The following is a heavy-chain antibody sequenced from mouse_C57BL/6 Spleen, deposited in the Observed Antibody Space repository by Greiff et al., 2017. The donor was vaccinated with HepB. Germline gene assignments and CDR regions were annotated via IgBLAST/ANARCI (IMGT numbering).Heavy chain of an antibody. CDR2: ISDGGSYT. D-gene: IGHD1-1*01. CDR1: GFTFSSYA. Sequence: EVKLVESGGGLVKPGGSLKLSCAASGFTFSSYAMSWVRQTPEKRLEWVATISDGGSYTYYPDNVKGRFTISRDNAKNNLYLQLSQLKSEDTAMYYCARIYYGSSYVGYFDYWGQGTTLTVSS. CDR3: ARIYYGSSYVGYFDY. V-gene: IGHV5-4*03. J-gene: IGHJ2*01.